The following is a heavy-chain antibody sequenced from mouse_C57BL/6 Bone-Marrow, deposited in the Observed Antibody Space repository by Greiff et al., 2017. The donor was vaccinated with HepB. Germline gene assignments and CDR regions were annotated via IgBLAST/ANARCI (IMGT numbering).Heavy chain of an antibody. Sequence: VQLVESGAELVRPGASVTLSCKASGYTFTDYEMHWVKQTPVHGLEWIGAIDPETGGTAYNQKFKGKAILTADKSSSTAYMELRSLTSEDSAVYYCTRFYYDYWGQGTTLTVSS. CDR1: GYTFTDYE. CDR3: TRFYYDY. CDR2: IDPETGGT. J-gene: IGHJ2*01. V-gene: IGHV1-15*01.